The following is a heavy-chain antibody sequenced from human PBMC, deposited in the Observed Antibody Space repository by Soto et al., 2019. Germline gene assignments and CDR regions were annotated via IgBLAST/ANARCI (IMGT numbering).Heavy chain of an antibody. CDR2: ISYDGSNK. D-gene: IGHD6-13*01. CDR1: GFTFSSYG. CDR3: AKEGSAGTSDY. J-gene: IGHJ4*02. Sequence: GGSLRLSCAASGFTFSSYGMHWVRQAPGKGLEWVAVISYDGSNKYYADSVKGRFTISRDNSKNTLYLQMNSLRAEDTAVYYCAKEGSAGTSDYWGQGTLVTVYS. V-gene: IGHV3-30*18.